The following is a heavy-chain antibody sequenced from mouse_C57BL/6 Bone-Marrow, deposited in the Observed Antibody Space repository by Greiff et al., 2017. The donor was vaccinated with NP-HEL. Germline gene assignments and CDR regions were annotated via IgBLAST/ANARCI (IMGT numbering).Heavy chain of an antibody. J-gene: IGHJ2*01. CDR2: ISSGGSYT. CDR3: ARHEGNYEGDYFDY. Sequence: EVKLVESGGDLVKPGGSLKLSCAASGFTFSSYGMSWVRQTPDKKLEWVATISSGGSYTYYPDSVKGRFTISRDNAKNTLYLQMSSLKSEDTAMYYCARHEGNYEGDYFDYWGQGTTLTVSS. D-gene: IGHD2-1*01. V-gene: IGHV5-6*01. CDR1: GFTFSSYG.